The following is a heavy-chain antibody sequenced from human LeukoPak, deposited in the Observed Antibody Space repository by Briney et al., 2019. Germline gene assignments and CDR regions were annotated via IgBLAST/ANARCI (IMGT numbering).Heavy chain of an antibody. CDR3: AKGDRRAAAGTVMDY. Sequence: PRGSLRLSCAASGFTFSSHAMNWVRQAPGKGLEWVSVIRGSGDYIYYADSVQGRFTISRDNSKKTLYLQMNSLSAEDTAVYYCAKGDRRAAAGTVMDYWGQGTLVTVSS. D-gene: IGHD6-13*01. CDR2: IRGSGDYI. V-gene: IGHV3-23*01. CDR1: GFTFSSHA. J-gene: IGHJ4*02.